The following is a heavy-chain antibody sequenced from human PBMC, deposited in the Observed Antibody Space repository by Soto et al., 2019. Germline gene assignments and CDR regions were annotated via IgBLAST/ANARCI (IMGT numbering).Heavy chain of an antibody. J-gene: IGHJ4*02. CDR2: IGGDGGST. V-gene: IGHV3-23*01. CDR1: GFSFNSYA. Sequence: EVQLLESGGGLVQPGGSLRLSCAASGFSFNSYAMSWVRQAPGKGLEWVSHIGGDGGSTYYADSVKGRFTSSRDNSKKTVYLQMESLRAEDTAVYYCTGATYSDYWGQGTLVTVSS. CDR3: TGATYSDY.